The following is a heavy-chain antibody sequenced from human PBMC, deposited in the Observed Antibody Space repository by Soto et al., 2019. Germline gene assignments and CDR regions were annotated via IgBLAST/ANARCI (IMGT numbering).Heavy chain of an antibody. J-gene: IGHJ5*02. CDR3: ARAVLNIAAAGNNWFDP. V-gene: IGHV1-2*04. CDR2: INPNSGGT. D-gene: IGHD6-13*01. CDR1: GYTFTGYY. Sequence: GASVKVSCKASGYTFTGYYMHWVRQAPGQGLEWMGWINPNSGGTNYAQKFQGWVTMTRDTSISTAYMELSRLRSDDTAVYYCARAVLNIAAAGNNWFDPWGQGTLVTVSS.